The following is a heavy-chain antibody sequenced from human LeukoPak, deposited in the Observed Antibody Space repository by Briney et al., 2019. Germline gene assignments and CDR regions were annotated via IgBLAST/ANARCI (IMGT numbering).Heavy chain of an antibody. CDR1: GYTFTGYY. V-gene: IGHV1-2*06. D-gene: IGHD6-19*01. CDR2: INPNSGGT. CDR3: ARVGESSGWYLTWYAY. J-gene: IGHJ4*02. Sequence: GASVKVSCKASGYTFTGYYMHWVRQAPGQGLEWMGRINPNSGGTNYAQKFQGRVTMTRDTPISTAYMELSRLRSDDTAVYYCARVGESSGWYLTWYAYWGQGTLVTVSS.